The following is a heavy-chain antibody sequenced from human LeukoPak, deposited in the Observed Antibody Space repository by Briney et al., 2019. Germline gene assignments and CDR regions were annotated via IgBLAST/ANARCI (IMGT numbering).Heavy chain of an antibody. CDR1: GGSISSSSYY. V-gene: IGHV4-39*01. CDR3: ARHLGYSSGWTFDY. Sequence: SETLSLTCTVSGGSISSSSYYWGWIRQPPGKGLEWIGSIYYSGSTYYNPSLKSRVTISVDTSKNQFSLKLSSVTADTAVYYCARHLGYSSGWTFDYWGQGTLVTVSS. D-gene: IGHD6-19*01. CDR2: IYYSGST. J-gene: IGHJ4*02.